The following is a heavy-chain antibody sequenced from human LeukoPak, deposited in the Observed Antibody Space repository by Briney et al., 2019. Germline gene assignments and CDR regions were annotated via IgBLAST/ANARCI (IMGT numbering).Heavy chain of an antibody. V-gene: IGHV3-23*01. CDR2: ISGGGGST. Sequence: GGSLRLSCVASGVTLSNYVMSWVRQAPGKGLEWVSTISGGGGSTYYADSVKGRFTISRDNSKNTLYLQVNSLRAEDTAVYYCAKGGKWDVAPFDYWGQGTLVTVSS. CDR1: GVTLSNYV. D-gene: IGHD1-26*01. J-gene: IGHJ4*02. CDR3: AKGGKWDVAPFDY.